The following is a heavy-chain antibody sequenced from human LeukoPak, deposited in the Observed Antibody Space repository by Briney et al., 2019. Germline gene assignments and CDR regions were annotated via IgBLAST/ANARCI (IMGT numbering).Heavy chain of an antibody. CDR1: GGSISSSSHH. CDR2: IYYSGST. D-gene: IGHD6-19*01. J-gene: IGHJ4*02. CDR3: ARYSSGWYYFDY. V-gene: IGHV4-39*01. Sequence: SETLSLTCTVSGGSISSSSHHWAWIRQPPGKGLEWIGSIYYSGSTYYNPSLKSRVTISVDTSKNQFSLKLSSVTAADTAVYYCARYSSGWYYFDYWGQGTLVTVSS.